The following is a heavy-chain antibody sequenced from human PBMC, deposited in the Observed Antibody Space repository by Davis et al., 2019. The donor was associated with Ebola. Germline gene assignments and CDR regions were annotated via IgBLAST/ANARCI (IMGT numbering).Heavy chain of an antibody. CDR1: GYTFTGYY. D-gene: IGHD3-3*01. V-gene: IGHV1-2*02. CDR2: INSNSGGA. J-gene: IGHJ5*02. CDR3: ARGPLRAIFGVLITSNWFDP. Sequence: ASVQVSCKASGYTFTGYYIHWVRQAPGQGLEWMGWINSNSGGAKYAHNFQGRVTMTRNTSISPAYMEPSSLRSEDTAVYYCARGPLRAIFGVLITSNWFDPWGQGTLVTVSS.